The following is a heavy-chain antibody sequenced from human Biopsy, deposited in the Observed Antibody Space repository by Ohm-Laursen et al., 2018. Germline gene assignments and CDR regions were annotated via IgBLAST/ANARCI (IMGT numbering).Heavy chain of an antibody. D-gene: IGHD6-19*01. CDR3: ARGMRSSGWPYFDS. CDR2: IYDRGSTA. Sequence: SDTLSLTCTVSGDYVSSGSFYRTWIRQPPGQGLEYIGYIYDRGSTANYNPSLESRVTMSVDMPKNQFSLKLSSVTAADTAIYYCARGMRSSGWPYFDSWGQGTLVTVSS. V-gene: IGHV4-61*01. CDR1: GDYVSSGSFY. J-gene: IGHJ4*02.